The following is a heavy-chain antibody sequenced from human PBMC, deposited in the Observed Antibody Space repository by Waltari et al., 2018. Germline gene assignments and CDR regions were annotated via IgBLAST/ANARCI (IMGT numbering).Heavy chain of an antibody. J-gene: IGHJ4*02. V-gene: IGHV1-2*02. CDR1: GYTFVAFY. Sequence: QVHLVQSGAEVKKPGASVKVSCRASGYTFVAFYMHWVRLVPGQGLEWMGRIDPSVGDTSYPQKFQGRITMTRDTSISTAFMELSGLRSDDTAIYYCVKVAKGSHTYYSFDNWGQGTLVTVSS. D-gene: IGHD3-22*01. CDR2: IDPSVGDT. CDR3: VKVAKGSHTYYSFDN.